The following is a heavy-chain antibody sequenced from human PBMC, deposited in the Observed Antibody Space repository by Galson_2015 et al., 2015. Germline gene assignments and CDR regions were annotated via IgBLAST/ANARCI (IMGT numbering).Heavy chain of an antibody. CDR3: AREEEALAGAAGYYGMDV. CDR2: ISYDGSNQ. Sequence: SLRLSCAASGFTFSSYAMHWVRQAPGKRLEWVAVISYDGSNQYYADSVKGLFTISRDNSKNTLYLQMNSLRAEDTAVYYCAREEEALAGAAGYYGMDVWGQVTTVTVSS. J-gene: IGHJ6*02. V-gene: IGHV3-30-3*01. D-gene: IGHD6-25*01. CDR1: GFTFSSYA.